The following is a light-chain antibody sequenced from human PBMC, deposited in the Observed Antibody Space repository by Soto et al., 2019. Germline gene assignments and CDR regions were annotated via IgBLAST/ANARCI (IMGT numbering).Light chain of an antibody. CDR1: QTIANT. CDR2: DAS. CDR3: HPENYWPYP. Sequence: EIVLAQSPGTLSLSPGERATLSYRASQTIANTLAWYQRKPGQAPRLLIYDASTSATGVPARFSGSGSGTDFTHTISSLHSEDVAVYSSHPENYWPYPLGQVPKLDI. V-gene: IGKV3-15*01. J-gene: IGKJ2*01.